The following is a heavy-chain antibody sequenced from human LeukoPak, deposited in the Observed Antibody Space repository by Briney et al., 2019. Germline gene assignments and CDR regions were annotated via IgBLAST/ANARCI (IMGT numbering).Heavy chain of an antibody. Sequence: GGSLRLSCAASGFTFSSYSMNWVPQATGKGLEWVSSISSSSSYIYYADSVKGRFTISRDNAKNSLYLQMNSLIAEDTAVYFRAGALLYYDTSGYLDYWGQGTLVTVSS. D-gene: IGHD3-22*01. J-gene: IGHJ4*02. CDR2: ISSSSSYI. CDR3: AGALLYYDTSGYLDY. CDR1: GFTFSSYS. V-gene: IGHV3-21*01.